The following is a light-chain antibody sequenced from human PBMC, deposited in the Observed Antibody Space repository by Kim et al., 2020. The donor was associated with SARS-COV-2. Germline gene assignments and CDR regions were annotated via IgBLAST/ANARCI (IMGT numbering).Light chain of an antibody. CDR2: DAS. J-gene: IGKJ5*01. CDR1: QDVRKY. CDR3: QQYDILPIA. Sequence: GDRVTITCQARQDVRKYLNWDQEKPGNPPKLLIYDASIVETGAPSRFSGSGSGTDFSFTISSLQPEDIATYYCQQYDILPIAFGQGTRLEIK. V-gene: IGKV1-33*01.